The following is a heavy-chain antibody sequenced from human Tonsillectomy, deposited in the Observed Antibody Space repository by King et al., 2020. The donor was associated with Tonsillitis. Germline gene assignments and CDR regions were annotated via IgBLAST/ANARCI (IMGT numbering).Heavy chain of an antibody. Sequence: VQLVESGGGLVQPGGSLRLSCAASGFTFSSYSMKWVRQAPGRGLEWVSYISPSSVTIYYADSVLGRFPISRANAKNSRNLQMNSLRVEDTAVYYFAGGDYYGSGSLLYWGQGTLVTVSS. V-gene: IGHV3-48*01. J-gene: IGHJ4*02. CDR3: AGGDYYGSGSLLY. D-gene: IGHD3-10*01. CDR2: ISPSSVTI. CDR1: GFTFSSYS.